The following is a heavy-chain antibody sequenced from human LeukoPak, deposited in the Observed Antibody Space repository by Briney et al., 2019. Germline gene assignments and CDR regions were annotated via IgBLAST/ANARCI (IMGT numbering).Heavy chain of an antibody. CDR1: GCTVSSNY. Sequence: PGGSLRLSCAASGCTVSSNYMSWVRQAPGKGLEWVSVLYAGGATYYADSVKGRFTISRDNAKNSVYLQMNSLRDEDTAVYYCARGVPRYYESSGYEDDAFDIWGQGTMVTVSS. D-gene: IGHD3-22*01. J-gene: IGHJ3*02. V-gene: IGHV3-53*01. CDR2: LYAGGAT. CDR3: ARGVPRYYESSGYEDDAFDI.